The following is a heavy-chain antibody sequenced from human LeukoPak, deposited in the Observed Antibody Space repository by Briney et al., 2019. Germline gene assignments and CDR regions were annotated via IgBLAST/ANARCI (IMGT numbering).Heavy chain of an antibody. CDR1: GFTFSSYG. CDR3: ASWGEGALDN. J-gene: IGHJ4*02. V-gene: IGHV3-30*02. CDR2: IRYDGSNK. Sequence: QAGGSLRLSCAASGFTFSSYGMQWVRQAPGKGLEWVAFIRYDGSNKYYADSVKGRFTISRDNSKKSLYLQMNSLRVEDTGVYYCASWGEGALDNWGQGTLVTVSS. D-gene: IGHD1-26*01.